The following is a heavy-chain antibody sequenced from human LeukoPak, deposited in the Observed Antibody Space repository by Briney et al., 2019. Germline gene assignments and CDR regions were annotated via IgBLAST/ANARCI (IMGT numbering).Heavy chain of an antibody. CDR3: ARDFTGWELPNRFDP. CDR1: GFTFSSYA. D-gene: IGHD1-26*01. CDR2: ISGSGGST. V-gene: IGHV3-23*01. Sequence: GGSLRLSCAASGFTFSSYAMSWVRQAPGKGLEWVSAISGSGGSTYYADSVKGRFTISRGNGKNSLYLQINNLRAEDTAVYFCARDFTGWELPNRFDPWDQGTLVTVSS. J-gene: IGHJ5*02.